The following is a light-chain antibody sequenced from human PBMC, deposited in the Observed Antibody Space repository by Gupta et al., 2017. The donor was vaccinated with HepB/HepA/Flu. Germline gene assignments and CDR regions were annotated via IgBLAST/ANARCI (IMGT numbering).Light chain of an antibody. V-gene: IGKV3-20*01. Sequence: EIVLTQSPATLSLSPGERATLSCRASQSVSSNYIAWYQQKPGQAPRLLIYVVSTRATGIPDRFSGSGSGTHFTPAISRLEPEDFAVYHCLQDGDPLYTFGQGTKVEIK. CDR1: QSVSSNY. CDR3: LQDGDPLYT. CDR2: VVS. J-gene: IGKJ2*01.